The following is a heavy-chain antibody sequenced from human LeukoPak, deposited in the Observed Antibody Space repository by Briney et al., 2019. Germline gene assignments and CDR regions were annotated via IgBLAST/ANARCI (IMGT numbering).Heavy chain of an antibody. Sequence: PGGSLRLSCAASGFTFSSYGMHWVRQAPGKGLEWVAVISYDGSNKYYADSVKGRFTISRDNSKNTLYLQMNSLRAEDTAVYYCAKVYYYDSSGTMAFDYWGQGTLVTVSS. CDR1: GFTFSSYG. CDR3: AKVYYYDSSGTMAFDY. V-gene: IGHV3-30*18. CDR2: ISYDGSNK. J-gene: IGHJ4*02. D-gene: IGHD3-22*01.